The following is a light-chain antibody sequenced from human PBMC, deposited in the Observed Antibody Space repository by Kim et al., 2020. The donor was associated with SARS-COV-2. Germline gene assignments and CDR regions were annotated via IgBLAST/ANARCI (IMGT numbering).Light chain of an antibody. Sequence: SPGERATLSCRASQSVSSSYLAWYQQKPGQAPRLVIYGASRRATGIPDRFSGSGSGTDFTLTISRLEPEDFAVFYCQHYGTSPLTFGGGTKVDIK. J-gene: IGKJ4*01. CDR2: GAS. CDR1: QSVSSSY. CDR3: QHYGTSPLT. V-gene: IGKV3-20*01.